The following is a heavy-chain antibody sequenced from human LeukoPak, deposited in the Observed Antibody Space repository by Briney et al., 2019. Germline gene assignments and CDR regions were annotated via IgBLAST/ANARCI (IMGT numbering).Heavy chain of an antibody. V-gene: IGHV3-23*01. J-gene: IGHJ3*02. CDR1: GFTFSSYA. Sequence: QPGGSLRLSCAASGFTFSSYAMSWVRQAPGEGLEWVSAISGSGGSTYCADSVKCRFTISRDNSKNTRYLQMNSLRAKDTAVYYCAKRCSSTSCYAHDAFDIWGQGTMVTVSS. CDR2: ISGSGGST. CDR3: AKRCSSTSCYAHDAFDI. D-gene: IGHD2-2*01.